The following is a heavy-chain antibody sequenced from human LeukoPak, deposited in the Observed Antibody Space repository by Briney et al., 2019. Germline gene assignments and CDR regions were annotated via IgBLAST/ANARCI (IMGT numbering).Heavy chain of an antibody. J-gene: IGHJ4*02. D-gene: IGHD2-8*02. V-gene: IGHV4-59*01. Sequence: SETLSLTCTVSGGYISSYYWSWIRQPPGKGLKWIGYIYYSGSTNYNPSLKSRVTISVDTSKNQFSLKLSSVTAADTAVYYCARDHATGGYPDYFDYWGQGTLVTVSS. CDR3: ARDHATGGYPDYFDY. CDR2: IYYSGST. CDR1: GGYISSYY.